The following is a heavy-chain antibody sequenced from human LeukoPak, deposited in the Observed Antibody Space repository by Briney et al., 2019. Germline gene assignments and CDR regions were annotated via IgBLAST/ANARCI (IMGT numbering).Heavy chain of an antibody. Sequence: SETLSLTCSVSGGSVSGTNYYWAWIRQPPEKGLEWIGTIYYSGSTNYTPSLKSRVTISVDTSKNQFSLKLSSVTDADTAVYYCARTFMTTVVEFDYWGQGTLVTVSS. V-gene: IGHV4-39*07. CDR2: IYYSGST. D-gene: IGHD4-23*01. CDR1: GGSVSGTNYY. CDR3: ARTFMTTVVEFDY. J-gene: IGHJ4*02.